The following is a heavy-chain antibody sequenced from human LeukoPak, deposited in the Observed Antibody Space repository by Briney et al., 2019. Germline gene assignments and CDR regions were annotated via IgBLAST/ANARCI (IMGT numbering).Heavy chain of an antibody. Sequence: PSETLSLTCAVYGGSFSGYYWSWIRQPPGKGLEWIGEINHSGSTNYNPSLQSRVTISADTSKNQFSLNLRSVTAADTAVYYCTRGLRLGYCSGGSCYYRFDPWGQGTRVTVSS. CDR1: GGSFSGYY. J-gene: IGHJ5*02. D-gene: IGHD2-15*01. CDR3: TRGLRLGYCSGGSCYYRFDP. CDR2: INHSGST. V-gene: IGHV4-34*01.